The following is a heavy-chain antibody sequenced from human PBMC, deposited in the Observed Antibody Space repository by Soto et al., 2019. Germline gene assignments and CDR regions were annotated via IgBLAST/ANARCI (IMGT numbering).Heavy chain of an antibody. CDR3: AKDSSSWYLLPINYYYYGMGV. V-gene: IGHV3-30*18. CDR1: GFTFSSYV. CDR2: ISYDGSNK. Sequence: PGGSLRLSCAASGFTFSSYVMHWVRQAPGKGLEWVAVISYDGSNKYYADSVKGRFTISRDNSKNTLYLQMNSLRAEDTAVYYCAKDSSSWYLLPINYYYYGMGVWGQGTTVTVSS. J-gene: IGHJ6*02. D-gene: IGHD6-13*01.